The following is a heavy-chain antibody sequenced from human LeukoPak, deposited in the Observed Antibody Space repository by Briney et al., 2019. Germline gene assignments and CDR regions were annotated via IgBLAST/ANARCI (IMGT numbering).Heavy chain of an antibody. CDR1: GGSISSSSYY. D-gene: IGHD1-7*01. Sequence: SETLSLTCTVSGGSISSSSYYWGWIRQPPGKGLEWIGSIYYSGSTYYNPSLKSRVTISVDTSKNQFSLKLSPVTAADTAVYYCARLDRTSPLRDYWGQGTLVTVSS. CDR3: ARLDRTSPLRDY. CDR2: IYYSGST. J-gene: IGHJ4*02. V-gene: IGHV4-39*01.